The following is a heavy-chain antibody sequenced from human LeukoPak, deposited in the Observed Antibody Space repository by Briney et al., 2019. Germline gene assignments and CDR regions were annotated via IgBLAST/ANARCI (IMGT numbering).Heavy chain of an antibody. V-gene: IGHV3-15*01. CDR3: TTDFLMIPEGFDAFDI. CDR2: IKSKTDGGTT. D-gene: IGHD3-3*01. CDR1: GFTFSNAW. Sequence: GGSLRLSCAASGFTFSNAWMSWVRQAPGKGLEWVGRIKSKTDGGTTDYAAPVKGRFTISRDDSKNTLYLQMNSLKTEDTAVYYCTTDFLMIPEGFDAFDIWGQGTMVTVSS. J-gene: IGHJ3*02.